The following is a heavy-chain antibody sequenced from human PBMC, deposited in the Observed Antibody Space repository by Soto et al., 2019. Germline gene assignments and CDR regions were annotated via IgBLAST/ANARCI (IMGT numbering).Heavy chain of an antibody. Sequence: SETLSLTCAVYGGSFSGYYWSWIRQPPGKGLEWIGEINHSGSTNYNPSLKSRVTISVDTSKNQFSLKLSSVTAADTAVYYCARGIQDIVVVPAAIYYMDVWGKGTTVTVSS. CDR1: GGSFSGYY. V-gene: IGHV4-34*01. D-gene: IGHD2-2*01. CDR2: INHSGST. CDR3: ARGIQDIVVVPAAIYYMDV. J-gene: IGHJ6*03.